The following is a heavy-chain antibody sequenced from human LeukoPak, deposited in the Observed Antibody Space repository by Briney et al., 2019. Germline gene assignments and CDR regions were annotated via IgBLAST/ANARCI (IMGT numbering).Heavy chain of an antibody. CDR3: ARLLGFGELSPFDY. Sequence: GESLKISCQGSGYSFTSYWIAWVRQMPGKGLEWMGIIYPGDSDTRYSPSFQGQVIISADKSISTAFLQWNSLKASDTAMYYCARLLGFGELSPFDYWGQGTLVTVSS. J-gene: IGHJ4*02. CDR2: IYPGDSDT. D-gene: IGHD3-10*01. V-gene: IGHV5-51*01. CDR1: GYSFTSYW.